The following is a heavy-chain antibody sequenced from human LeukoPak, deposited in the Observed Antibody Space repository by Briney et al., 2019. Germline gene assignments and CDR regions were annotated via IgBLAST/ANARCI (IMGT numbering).Heavy chain of an antibody. D-gene: IGHD3-3*01. V-gene: IGHV1-3*01. Sequence: AASVKVSCKASGYTFTGYYMHWVRQAPGQGLEWMGWINAGNGDTKFSQNYQARVTITRDASASTAYMELSSLTSEDTAVYFCARGLWSAHRREYYFDSWGQGTLVTVSS. CDR2: INAGNGDT. CDR1: GYTFTGYY. J-gene: IGHJ4*02. CDR3: ARGLWSAHRREYYFDS.